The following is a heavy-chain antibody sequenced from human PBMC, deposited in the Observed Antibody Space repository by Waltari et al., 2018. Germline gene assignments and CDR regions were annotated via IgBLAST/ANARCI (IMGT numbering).Heavy chain of an antibody. J-gene: IGHJ4*02. V-gene: IGHV2-5*01. CDR1: GFSLSTSGVG. CDR2: IYWNAVK. D-gene: IGHD1-1*01. CDR3: AHIMEPVGYHHNDYFDY. Sequence: QITLKESGPTLVKPTQTLTLTCTFSGFSLSTSGVGVGWIRHPPGKSLGWLALIYWNAVKRYSPYLKGRLTITKETSKNQVVLTMTNRDPVDTATYYCAHIMEPVGYHHNDYFDYWGQGTLVTVSS.